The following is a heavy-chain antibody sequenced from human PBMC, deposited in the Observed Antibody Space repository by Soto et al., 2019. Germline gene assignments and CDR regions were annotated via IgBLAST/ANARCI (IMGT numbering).Heavy chain of an antibody. J-gene: IGHJ6*02. D-gene: IGHD3-3*01. Sequence: QVQLVESGGGVVQPGRSLRLSCAASGFTFSSYGMHWVRQAPGKGLEWVAVISYDGSNKYYADSVKGRFTISRDNSKNTLYLQMNSLRAEDTAVYYCAKDLDRYDFWSGQQYGMDVWGHGTTVTVSS. CDR3: AKDLDRYDFWSGQQYGMDV. V-gene: IGHV3-30*18. CDR1: GFTFSSYG. CDR2: ISYDGSNK.